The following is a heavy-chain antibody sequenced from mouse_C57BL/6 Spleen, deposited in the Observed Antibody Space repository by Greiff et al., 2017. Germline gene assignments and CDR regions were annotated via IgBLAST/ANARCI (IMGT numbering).Heavy chain of an antibody. V-gene: IGHV5-9*01. Sequence: DVQLVESGGGLVKPGGSLKLSCAASGFTFSSYTMSWVRQTPEKRLEWVATISGGGGNTYYPDSVKGRFTISRDNAKNTLYLQMSSLRSEDTALYYCARHSDYYSKYFDYWGQGTTLTVSS. D-gene: IGHD2-5*01. CDR1: GFTFSSYT. CDR2: ISGGGGNT. J-gene: IGHJ2*01. CDR3: ARHSDYYSKYFDY.